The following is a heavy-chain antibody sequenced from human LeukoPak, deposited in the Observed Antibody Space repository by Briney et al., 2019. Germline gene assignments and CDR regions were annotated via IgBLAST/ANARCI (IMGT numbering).Heavy chain of an antibody. V-gene: IGHV3-7*01. J-gene: IGHJ6*03. CDR1: GFMFSSYW. CDR3: AGSTPLGYCSSTNCYGYMDV. D-gene: IGHD2-2*01. CDR2: IKRDGSDK. Sequence: GGSLRLSCEVSGFMFSSYWMSWVRQAPGKGLEWVANIKRDGSDKYYVDSVKGRFTISRDNAKNSLYLQMNSLRVEDTAVYYCAGSTPLGYCSSTNCYGYMDVWDKGTTVTVSS.